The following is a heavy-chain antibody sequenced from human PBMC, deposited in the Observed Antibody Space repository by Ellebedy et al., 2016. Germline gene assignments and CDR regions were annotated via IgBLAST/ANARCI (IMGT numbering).Heavy chain of an antibody. J-gene: IGHJ6*02. V-gene: IGHV1-2*04. D-gene: IGHD6-13*01. CDR1: GYTFTGYY. Sequence: ASVKVSXXASGYTFTGYYMHWVRQAPGQGLEWMGWINPNSGGTNYAQKFQGWVTMTRDTSISTAYMELSRLRSDDTAVYYCARDSSRLADYYYYGMDVWGQGTTVTVSS. CDR3: ARDSSRLADYYYYGMDV. CDR2: INPNSGGT.